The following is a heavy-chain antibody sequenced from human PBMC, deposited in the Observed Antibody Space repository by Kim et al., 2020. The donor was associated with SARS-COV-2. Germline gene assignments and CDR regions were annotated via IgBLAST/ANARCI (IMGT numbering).Heavy chain of an antibody. Sequence: VGSLRLSCAASGFTFSSYAMSWVRQAPGKGLEWVSAISGSGGSTYYADSVKGRFTISRDNSKNTLYLQMNSLRAEDTAVYYCAKDPWGSGNAFAIWGQGTMVTVSS. CDR3: AKDPWGSGNAFAI. CDR1: GFTFSSYA. CDR2: ISGSGGST. J-gene: IGHJ3*02. V-gene: IGHV3-23*01. D-gene: IGHD3-10*01.